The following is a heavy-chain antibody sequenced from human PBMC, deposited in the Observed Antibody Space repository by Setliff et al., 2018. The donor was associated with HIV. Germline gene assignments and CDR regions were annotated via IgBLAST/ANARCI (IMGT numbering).Heavy chain of an antibody. Sequence: SETLSLTCTVSGGSFSDYYWSWIRQPPGKGLEWIGEVNHSGNTNYNPSLKSRVTISADTSKNQFSLKLTSVTAADTAVYYCARGTVITYFYDSSGSFDYWGQGTLVTAPQ. CDR2: VNHSGNT. J-gene: IGHJ4*02. D-gene: IGHD3-22*01. V-gene: IGHV4-34*01. CDR3: ARGTVITYFYDSSGSFDY. CDR1: GGSFSDYY.